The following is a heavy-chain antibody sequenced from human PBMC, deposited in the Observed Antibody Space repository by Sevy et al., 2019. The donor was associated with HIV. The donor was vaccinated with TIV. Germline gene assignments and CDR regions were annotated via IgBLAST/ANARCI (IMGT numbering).Heavy chain of an antibody. D-gene: IGHD3-3*01. J-gene: IGHJ5*02. CDR1: GFTFSSYW. V-gene: IGHV3-7*01. Sequence: GGSLRLSCAASGFTFSSYWMSWVRQAPGKGLEWVANIKQDGSEKYYVDSGKGGFTISRDNAKNSLYLQMNSLRAEDTAVYYCESDNVGDDFCSDTPGWFDPWGQGTLVTVSS. CDR2: IKQDGSEK. CDR3: ESDNVGDDFCSDTPGWFDP.